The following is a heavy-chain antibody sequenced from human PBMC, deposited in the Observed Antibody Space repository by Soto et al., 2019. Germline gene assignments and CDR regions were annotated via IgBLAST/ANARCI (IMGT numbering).Heavy chain of an antibody. CDR3: ARDNSPTEYYFDY. D-gene: IGHD1-20*01. CDR1: GGSVSSGSYY. J-gene: IGHJ4*02. CDR2: IYYSGST. V-gene: IGHV4-61*01. Sequence: SETLSLTCTVSGGSVSSGSYYWSWIRQPPGKGLEWIGYIYYSGSTNYNHSLKSRVTISVDTSKNQFSLKLSSVTAADTAVYYCARDNSPTEYYFDYWGQGTLVTVSS.